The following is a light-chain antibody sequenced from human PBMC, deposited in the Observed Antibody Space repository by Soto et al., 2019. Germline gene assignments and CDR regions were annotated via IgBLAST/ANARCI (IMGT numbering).Light chain of an antibody. Sequence: EIVMTQSPATLSVSPGERATLSCRASQSVSSNLAWYQQKPGQAPRLLIYGASTRATGIPARFSGSGSGTEFTLTISILQSEDFAVYYCQQYNNWPPGTFGQGTKVDIK. V-gene: IGKV3-15*01. J-gene: IGKJ1*01. CDR1: QSVSSN. CDR3: QQYNNWPPGT. CDR2: GAS.